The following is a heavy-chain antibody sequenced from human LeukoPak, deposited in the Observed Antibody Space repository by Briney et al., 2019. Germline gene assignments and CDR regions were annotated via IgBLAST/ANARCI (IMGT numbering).Heavy chain of an antibody. CDR1: GDSVSSNSVT. Sequence: SQTLSLTCAISGDSVSSNSVTWNWIRQSPSRGLEWLGRTYYRSKWYNDYAVSVKSRITINPDTSQNQFSLQLNSVTLEDTAVYYCTRAAPFSSGRFDYWGQGTLVTVSS. CDR3: TRAAPFSSGRFDY. V-gene: IGHV6-1*01. D-gene: IGHD6-19*01. CDR2: TYYRSKWYN. J-gene: IGHJ4*02.